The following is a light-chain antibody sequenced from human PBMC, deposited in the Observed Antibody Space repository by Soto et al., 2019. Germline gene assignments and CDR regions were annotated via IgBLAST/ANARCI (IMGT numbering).Light chain of an antibody. Sequence: QSVLTQSASVSGSPGQSITISCTGTSSDVGGYTYVSWYQQHPGKAPKLMIHDVSKRSSGVSNRFSGSKSGNTASLTISGLQVVYEADYYCTSYTPSSTIYVFGTGTKLTVL. J-gene: IGLJ1*01. CDR1: SSDVGGYTY. CDR2: DVS. CDR3: TSYTPSSTIYV. V-gene: IGLV2-14*01.